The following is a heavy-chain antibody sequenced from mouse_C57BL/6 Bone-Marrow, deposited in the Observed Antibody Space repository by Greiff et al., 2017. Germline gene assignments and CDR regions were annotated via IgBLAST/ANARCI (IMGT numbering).Heavy chain of an antibody. D-gene: IGHD1-1*01. CDR1: GYTFTSYG. V-gene: IGHV1-81*01. CDR3: ARAWYYGSSYWYFDV. J-gene: IGHJ1*03. Sequence: VQLQQSGAELARPGASVKLSCKASGYTFTSYGISWVKQRTGQGLEWIGEIYPRSGNTYYNEKFKGKATLTADKSSSTAYMELRSLTSEDSAVYFCARAWYYGSSYWYFDVWGTGTTDTVSS. CDR2: IYPRSGNT.